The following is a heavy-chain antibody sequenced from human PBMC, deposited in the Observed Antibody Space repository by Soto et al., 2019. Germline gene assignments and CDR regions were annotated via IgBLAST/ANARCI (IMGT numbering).Heavy chain of an antibody. CDR1: GYPFTTYD. CDR2: ISGHNGGT. V-gene: IGHV1-18*01. D-gene: IGHD2-15*01. Sequence: QVQLVQSGVELKKPGASVRVSCKASGYPFTTYDISWVRQAPGQGLEWMGWISGHNGGTIYAQKVRDRITMATDTATRTAYMDLRSLRSDDTAVYYCAREGGHGAGIHHDAMDVWGQGTTVPVSS. J-gene: IGHJ6*02. CDR3: AREGGHGAGIHHDAMDV.